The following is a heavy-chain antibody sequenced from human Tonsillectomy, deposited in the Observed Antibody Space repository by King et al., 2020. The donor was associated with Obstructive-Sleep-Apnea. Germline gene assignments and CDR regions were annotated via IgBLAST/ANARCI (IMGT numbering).Heavy chain of an antibody. CDR3: AREGLTSDYDAFDI. J-gene: IGHJ3*02. CDR2: ISYDGSNK. D-gene: IGHD4-11*01. V-gene: IGHV3-30*04. Sequence: QLVQSGGGVVQPGRSLRLSCAASGFTFSSYAMHWVRQAPGKGLEWVAVISYDGSNKYYADSVKGRFTISRDNSKNTLYLQMNSLRAEDTAVYYCAREGLTSDYDAFDIWGQGTMVTVSS. CDR1: GFTFSSYA.